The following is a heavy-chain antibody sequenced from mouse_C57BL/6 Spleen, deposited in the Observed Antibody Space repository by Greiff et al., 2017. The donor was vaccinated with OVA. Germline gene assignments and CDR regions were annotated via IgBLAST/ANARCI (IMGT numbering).Heavy chain of an antibody. J-gene: IGHJ4*01. V-gene: IGHV1-81*01. CDR2: IYPRSGNT. Sequence: QVQLQQSGAELARPGASVKLSCKASGYTFTSYGISWVKQRTGPGLEWIGEIYPRSGNTYYNEKFKGKATLNADKYSSTAYLELRSLTSEDSAVYICAREGDGSRYYYAMDYWGQGTSVTVSS. D-gene: IGHD1-1*01. CDR1: GYTFTSYG. CDR3: AREGDGSRYYYAMDY.